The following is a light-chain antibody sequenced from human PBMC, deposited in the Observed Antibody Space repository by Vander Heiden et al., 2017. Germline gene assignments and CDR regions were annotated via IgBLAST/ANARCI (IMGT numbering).Light chain of an antibody. CDR2: YDS. Sequence: SYVLTQPPSVSVAPGKTARITCGGNNIGSKSVHWYQQKPGQAPVLVIYYDSDRPSGIPERFSGSNSGNTATLTISRVEAGDEADYYCQVWDSSSDRYVFGTGTKVTV. CDR1: NIGSKS. J-gene: IGLJ1*01. V-gene: IGLV3-21*04. CDR3: QVWDSSSDRYV.